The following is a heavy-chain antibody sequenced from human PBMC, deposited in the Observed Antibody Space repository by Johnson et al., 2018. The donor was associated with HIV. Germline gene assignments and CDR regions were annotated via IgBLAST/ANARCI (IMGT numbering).Heavy chain of an antibody. CDR2: ISYDGSNK. V-gene: IGHV3-30*03. D-gene: IGHD6-13*01. Sequence: QVQLVESGGGVVQPGRSLRLSCAASGFTFDDYGMSWVRQGPGKGLEWVAVISYDGSNKYYADSVKGRFTISRDNSKNTLYLQMNSLRAEDTAVYYCARDPEVYSSINYG. J-gene: IGHJ6*01. CDR3: ARDPEVYSSINYG. CDR1: GFTFDDYG.